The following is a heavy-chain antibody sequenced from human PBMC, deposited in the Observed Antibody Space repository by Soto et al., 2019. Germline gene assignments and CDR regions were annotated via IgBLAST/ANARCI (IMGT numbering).Heavy chain of an antibody. CDR3: AREKVGTTFFDD. V-gene: IGHV4-38-2*02. D-gene: IGHD1-1*01. CDR1: GFAISRGYY. J-gene: IGHJ4*02. CDR2: IYPSVSS. Sequence: SETLSLTCSVSGFAISRGYYWSWVRQPPGKGLEWIGSIYPSVSSYHNPSLATRLRLSIDTSKNQFTLNLTSVTAADTALYFCAREKVGTTFFDDWGQGIQVTVSS.